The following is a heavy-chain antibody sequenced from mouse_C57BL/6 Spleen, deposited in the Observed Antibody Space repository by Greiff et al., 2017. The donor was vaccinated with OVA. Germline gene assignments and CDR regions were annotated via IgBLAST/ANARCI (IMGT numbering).Heavy chain of an antibody. CDR3: TRSGSSGSFAY. D-gene: IGHD3-2*02. V-gene: IGHV1-15*01. CDR1: GYTFTDYE. CDR2: IDPETGGT. J-gene: IGHJ3*01. Sequence: QVQLKESGAELVRPGASVTLSCKASGYTFTDYEMHWVKQTPVHGLEWIGAIDPETGGTAYNQKFKGKAILTADKSSSTAYMELRSLTSEDSAVYYCTRSGSSGSFAYWGQGTLVTVSA.